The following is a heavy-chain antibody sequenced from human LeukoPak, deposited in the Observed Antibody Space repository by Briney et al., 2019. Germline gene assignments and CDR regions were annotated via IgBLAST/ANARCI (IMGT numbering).Heavy chain of an antibody. V-gene: IGHV3-30*18. J-gene: IGHJ3*01. Sequence: GRSLRLSCVASGFTFSSYGMNWVRQAPGKGPEWVAVTSYDGSEKYYVDSVKGRFTISRDNARNTLYLQMSSLRAEDTAVYHCPNAAVHYGDYVAAFDLWRQGPVVTVSS. D-gene: IGHD4-17*01. CDR3: PNAAVHYGDYVAAFDL. CDR2: TSYDGSEK. CDR1: GFTFSSYG.